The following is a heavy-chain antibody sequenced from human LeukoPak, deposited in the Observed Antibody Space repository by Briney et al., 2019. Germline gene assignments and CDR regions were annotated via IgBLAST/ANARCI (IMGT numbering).Heavy chain of an antibody. D-gene: IGHD2-15*01. J-gene: IGHJ4*02. CDR2: ISSQSTYI. CDR3: AGGLENSFYSGD. V-gene: IGHV3-21*01. Sequence: PGGSLRLSCTAQTSNLYPYSVNWVRQAPGKGLEWVSSISSQSTYIYYPDSMKGRFTISRDDAADSVFLQMNNLRVEDTAVYLCAGGLENSFYSGDGARGPQVPVSS. CDR1: TSNLYPYS.